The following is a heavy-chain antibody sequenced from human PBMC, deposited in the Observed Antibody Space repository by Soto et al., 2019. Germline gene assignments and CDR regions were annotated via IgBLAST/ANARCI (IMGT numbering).Heavy chain of an antibody. CDR2: IYYNGTT. V-gene: IGHV4-59*01. J-gene: IGHJ3*02. Sequence: SETLSLTCTVSGGSMSRYYWSWIRQPPGKGLGWIGYIYYNGTTNYNPSLKSRVTILLDTSKNQFSLKLVSLTAADTAFYYCARGRGGTYDAFDIWGQGTLVTVSS. CDR1: GGSMSRYY. D-gene: IGHD1-26*01. CDR3: ARGRGGTYDAFDI.